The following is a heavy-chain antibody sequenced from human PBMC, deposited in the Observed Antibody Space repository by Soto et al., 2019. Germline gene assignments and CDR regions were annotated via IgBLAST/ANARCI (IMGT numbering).Heavy chain of an antibody. Sequence: GGSLRLSCAASGYTFSSNSMNWVRQAPGKGLEWVSYISSSSTIYYADSVKGRFTISRDNAKNSLYLQMNSLRAEDTAVYYCAREDTLVRGVRPNFDYWGQGTLVTVSS. V-gene: IGHV3-48*01. CDR2: ISSSSTI. J-gene: IGHJ4*02. D-gene: IGHD3-10*01. CDR1: GYTFSSNS. CDR3: AREDTLVRGVRPNFDY.